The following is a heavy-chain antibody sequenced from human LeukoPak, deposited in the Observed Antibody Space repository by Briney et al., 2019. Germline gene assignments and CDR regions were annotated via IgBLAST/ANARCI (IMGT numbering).Heavy chain of an antibody. J-gene: IGHJ4*02. CDR1: GFTFSNYW. CDR2: INSDGSSR. V-gene: IGHV3-74*01. CDR3: AFRGFFGY. D-gene: IGHD3-3*01. Sequence: GGSLRLSCAASGFTFSNYWMHWVRQAPGKGLVWVSRINSDGSSRNYADSVKGRFTISRDNAKNSLFLQMNSLRAEDTAVYYCAFRGFFGYWGQGTLVTVSS.